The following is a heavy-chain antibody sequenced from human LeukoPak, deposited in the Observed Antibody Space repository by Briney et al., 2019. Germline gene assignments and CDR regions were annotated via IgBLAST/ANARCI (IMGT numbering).Heavy chain of an antibody. V-gene: IGHV3-7*01. CDR2: IKPDGSEQ. J-gene: IGHJ4*02. D-gene: IGHD4-17*01. CDR1: GFSFDTYW. Sequence: GSLRLSCAVSGFSFDTYWMTWVRQAPGKGLEWVANIKPDGSEQYYVDSVKGRFTISRDNAKNSLYLQMHSLRAEDTAVYYCARHPYGVLDYWGQGTLVTVSS. CDR3: ARHPYGVLDY.